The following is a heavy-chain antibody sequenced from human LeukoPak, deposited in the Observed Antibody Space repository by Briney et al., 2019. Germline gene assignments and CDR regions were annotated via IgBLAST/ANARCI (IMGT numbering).Heavy chain of an antibody. CDR3: ARLDSSGDYLDY. Sequence: GGSLETSFQGSGYRFNHYWIGWGRQMPGKGLEWMGIIYPGDSDTRYSPSFQGQVTISADKSISTAYLQWSSLKASDTAMYYCARLDSSGDYLDYWGQGTLVTVSS. V-gene: IGHV5-51*01. D-gene: IGHD3-22*01. J-gene: IGHJ4*02. CDR2: IYPGDSDT. CDR1: GYRFNHYW.